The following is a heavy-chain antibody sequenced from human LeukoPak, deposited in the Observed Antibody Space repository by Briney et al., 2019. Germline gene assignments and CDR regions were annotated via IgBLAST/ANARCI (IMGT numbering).Heavy chain of an antibody. Sequence: PSETLSLTCTVSGGSISSYYWSWIRQPPGKGLEWIGYIYYSGSTNYNPSLKSRVTISVDTSKNQFSLKLSSVTAADTAAYYCARATSSWSFFDYWGQGTLVTVSS. CDR3: ARATSSWSFFDY. D-gene: IGHD6-13*01. V-gene: IGHV4-59*01. J-gene: IGHJ4*02. CDR2: IYYSGST. CDR1: GGSISSYY.